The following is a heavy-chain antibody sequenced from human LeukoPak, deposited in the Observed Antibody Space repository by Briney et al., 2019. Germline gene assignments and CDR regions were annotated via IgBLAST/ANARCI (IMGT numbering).Heavy chain of an antibody. J-gene: IGHJ4*02. CDR3: VRGWRQRSLGY. V-gene: IGHV3-48*03. CDR2: INAYDNSI. D-gene: IGHD5-24*01. Sequence: QSGGSLRLSCAASGFSFSTFEMNWVRQAPGKGPEWVAYINAYDNSIYYADSVQGRFTISRDNAKSSLYLQMNGLRAEDTALYYCVRGWRQRSLGYWGQGTLVTVSS. CDR1: GFSFSTFE.